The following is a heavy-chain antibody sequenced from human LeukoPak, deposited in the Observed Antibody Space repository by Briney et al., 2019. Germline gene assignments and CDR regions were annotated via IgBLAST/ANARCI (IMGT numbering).Heavy chain of an antibody. J-gene: IGHJ4*02. CDR3: AKDHEECPFDY. CDR2: ISYDGSNK. D-gene: IGHD3-3*01. CDR1: GFTFSSYG. Sequence: PGGSLRLSCAASGFTFSSYGMHWVRQAPGKGLEWVAVISYDGSNKYYADSVKGRFTISRDNSKNTLYLQMNSLRAEDTAVYYCAKDHEECPFDYWGQGTLITVSS. V-gene: IGHV3-30*18.